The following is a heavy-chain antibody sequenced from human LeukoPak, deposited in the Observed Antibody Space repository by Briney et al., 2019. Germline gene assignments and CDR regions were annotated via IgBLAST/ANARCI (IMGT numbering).Heavy chain of an antibody. CDR1: GFTVSNNY. V-gene: IGHV3-7*01. CDR3: ARDGGPLDY. CDR2: IKQDGSEK. J-gene: IGHJ4*02. Sequence: PGGSLRLSCAASGFTVSNNYMSWVRQAPGKGLEWVANIKQDGSEKYYVDSVKGRFTISRDNAKNSLYLQMNSLRAEDTAVYYCARDGGPLDYWGQGTLVTVSS. D-gene: IGHD2-15*01.